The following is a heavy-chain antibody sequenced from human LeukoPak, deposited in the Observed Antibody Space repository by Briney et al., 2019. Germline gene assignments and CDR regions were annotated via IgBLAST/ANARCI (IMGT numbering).Heavy chain of an antibody. CDR2: INPNSDGT. Sequence: ASVKVSCKASGYTFTGYYMHWVRQAPGQGLEWMGWINPNSDGTNYAQKFQGRVTMTRDTSISTAYMELSRLRPDDTAVYYCASNVLLWFGEFDYWGQGTLVTVSS. D-gene: IGHD3-10*01. J-gene: IGHJ4*02. CDR3: ASNVLLWFGEFDY. CDR1: GYTFTGYY. V-gene: IGHV1-2*02.